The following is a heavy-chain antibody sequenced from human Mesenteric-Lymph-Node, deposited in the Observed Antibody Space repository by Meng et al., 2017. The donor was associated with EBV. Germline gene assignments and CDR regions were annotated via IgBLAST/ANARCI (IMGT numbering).Heavy chain of an antibody. V-gene: IGHV4-39*02. D-gene: IGHD3-22*01. J-gene: IGHJ4*02. Sequence: HLQLQESGPGLAKPLETLPRTRTVYVDSIGSSNYYWAWIRQPPGKGLEWIGSIDYSGSTYYNPSLKSRVTISVDTSKNHFSLRLSSVTAADTAVYFCARELTWFESSEYSYFFDSWGQGTLVTVSS. CDR3: ARELTWFESSEYSYFFDS. CDR2: IDYSGST. CDR1: VDSIGSSNYY.